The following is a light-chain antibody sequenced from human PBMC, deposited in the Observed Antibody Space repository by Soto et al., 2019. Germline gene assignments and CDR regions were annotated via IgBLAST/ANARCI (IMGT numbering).Light chain of an antibody. CDR3: QQYNSYSQT. CDR1: QSISSW. V-gene: IGKV1-5*01. CDR2: DAS. Sequence: DIQMTQSPSTLSASVGDRVTITCRASQSISSWLAWYQQKPGKAPKLLIYDASSLKSGVPSRFSGSGSGTEFTLTISSLQPDDFATYYCQQYNSYSQTFGQGTKV. J-gene: IGKJ1*01.